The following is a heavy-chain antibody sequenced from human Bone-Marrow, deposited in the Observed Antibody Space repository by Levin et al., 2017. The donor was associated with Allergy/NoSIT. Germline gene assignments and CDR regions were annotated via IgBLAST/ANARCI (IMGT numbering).Heavy chain of an antibody. V-gene: IGHV3-23*01. CDR1: GFTFYNYV. Sequence: HSGGSLRLSCAASGFTFYNYVMNWVRQSPGKGLEWVSGISSSGGSTYYADSVKGRFTISRDNSKNTLYLQINSLRAEDTAVYYCAKAKSHLDYYGSGSYDFWGQGTLVTVSS. CDR3: AKAKSHLDYYGSGSYDF. CDR2: ISSSGGST. J-gene: IGHJ4*02. D-gene: IGHD3-10*01.